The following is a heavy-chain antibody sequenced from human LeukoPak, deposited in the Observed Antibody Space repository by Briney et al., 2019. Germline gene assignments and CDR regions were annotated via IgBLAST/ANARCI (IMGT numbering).Heavy chain of an antibody. Sequence: GGSLRLSCAASGFTVSNSWMAWVRQAPGKGLEWVANIKQDGSTKHYADSLKDRFTISRDNPKNLLYVQMNSLRADDTAVYYCARDTDGSLDYWGQGILVTVAS. CDR2: IKQDGSTK. J-gene: IGHJ4*02. CDR1: GFTVSNSW. CDR3: ARDTDGSLDY. D-gene: IGHD1-26*01. V-gene: IGHV3-7*01.